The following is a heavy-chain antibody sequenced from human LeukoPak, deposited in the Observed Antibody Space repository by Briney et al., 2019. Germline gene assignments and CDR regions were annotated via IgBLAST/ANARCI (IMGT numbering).Heavy chain of an antibody. D-gene: IGHD4-17*01. CDR3: AKVGMTTVTSDAFDI. Sequence: GRSLRLSCAASGFTFSSYGMHWVRQAPGKGLEWVAVISYDGSNKYYADSVKGRFTISSDNSKNTLYLQMNSLRAEDTAVYYCAKVGMTTVTSDAFDIRGQGTMVTVSS. CDR1: GFTFSSYG. CDR2: ISYDGSNK. J-gene: IGHJ3*02. V-gene: IGHV3-30*18.